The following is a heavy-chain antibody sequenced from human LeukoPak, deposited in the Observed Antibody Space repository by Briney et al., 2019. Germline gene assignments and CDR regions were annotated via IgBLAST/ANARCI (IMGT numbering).Heavy chain of an antibody. CDR2: IYYSGST. CDR3: ARETTLYQLLRYWYFDL. CDR1: SGSISSVDYY. D-gene: IGHD2-2*01. V-gene: IGHV4-30-4*01. Sequence: SETLSLTCTVSSGSISSVDYYWRSIRQPPGRGLEWIGYIYYSGSTYYNPSLKSRVTISVDTSKNQFSLKLSSVTAADTAVYYCARETTLYQLLRYWYFDLWGRGTLVTVSS. J-gene: IGHJ2*01.